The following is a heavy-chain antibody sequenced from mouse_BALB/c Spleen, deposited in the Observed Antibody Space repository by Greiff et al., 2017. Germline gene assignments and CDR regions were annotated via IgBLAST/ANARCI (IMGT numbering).Heavy chain of an antibody. CDR2: INPSSGYT. D-gene: IGHD2-10*02. Sequence: VQLQQSGAELARPGASVKMSCKASGYTFTSYTMHWVKQRPGQGLEWIGYINPSSGYTNYNQKFKDKATLTADKSSSTAYMQLSSLTSEDSAVYYCARESTGYGNYWYFDVWGAGTTVTVSS. CDR3: ARESTGYGNYWYFDV. V-gene: IGHV1-4*01. CDR1: GYTFTSYT. J-gene: IGHJ1*01.